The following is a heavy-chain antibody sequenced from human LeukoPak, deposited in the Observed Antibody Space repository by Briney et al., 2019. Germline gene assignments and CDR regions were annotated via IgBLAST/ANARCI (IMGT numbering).Heavy chain of an antibody. D-gene: IGHD2-8*01. CDR1: GFTFNNYA. CDR2: IKQDGSEK. Sequence: GGSLRLSCAASGFTFNNYAMSWVRQAPGKGLEWVANIKQDGSEKSYVDSVKGRFTISRDNAKTSLYLQMNSLRAEDTAVYYCAKSGNGFASWGQGALVTVSS. CDR3: AKSGNGFAS. V-gene: IGHV3-7*01. J-gene: IGHJ4*02.